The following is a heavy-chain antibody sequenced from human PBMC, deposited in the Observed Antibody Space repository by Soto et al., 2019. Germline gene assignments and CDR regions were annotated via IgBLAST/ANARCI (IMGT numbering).Heavy chain of an antibody. CDR1: VGSISSYY. CDR3: ARVGYGDYLYFDY. Sequence: LXLTCTVSVGSISSYYWSWIRQPPGKGLEWIGYIYYSGSTNYNPSLKSRVTISVDTSKNQFSLKLSSVTAADTAVYYCARVGYGDYLYFDYWGQGTLVTVSS. CDR2: IYYSGST. V-gene: IGHV4-59*01. D-gene: IGHD4-17*01. J-gene: IGHJ4*02.